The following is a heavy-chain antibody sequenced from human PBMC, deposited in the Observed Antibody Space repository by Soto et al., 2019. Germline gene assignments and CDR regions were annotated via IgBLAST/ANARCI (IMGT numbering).Heavy chain of an antibody. CDR2: ISAYNGNT. V-gene: IGHV1-18*01. CDR1: GYTFTSYA. CDR3: ARDSPPPRE. Sequence: QVQLVQSGAEVKKPGASVKVSCKASGYTFTSYAISWVRQAPGQGLEWMGWISAYNGNTNYAQKLQGKVNLNPDTSPKTAYLELRSLGSYDTAVYYCARDSPPPREWGQGTLVTVSS. J-gene: IGHJ4*02.